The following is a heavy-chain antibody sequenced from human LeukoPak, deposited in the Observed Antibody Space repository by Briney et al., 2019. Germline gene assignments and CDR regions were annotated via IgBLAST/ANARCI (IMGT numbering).Heavy chain of an antibody. D-gene: IGHD2-2*01. CDR3: ARSQEIEEVPAAIDY. Sequence: ASVKVSCKATSRISWLRQAPGQGLEWMGWIGTYGGDTYYAQKFQGRITVTTDTSTSTVYMELRNLRSDDTAVYYCARSQEIEEVPAAIDYWGQGTLVTVSS. CDR2: IGTYGGDT. V-gene: IGHV1-18*01. J-gene: IGHJ4*02. CDR1: TSR.